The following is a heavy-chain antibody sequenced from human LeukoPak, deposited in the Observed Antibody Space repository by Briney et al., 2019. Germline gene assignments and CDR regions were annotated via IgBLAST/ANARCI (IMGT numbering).Heavy chain of an antibody. J-gene: IGHJ6*02. CDR1: GFTFSSYG. CDR2: ISYDGITK. CDR3: AKYSARNYYGMDV. V-gene: IGHV3-30*18. Sequence: PGGSLRLSCAASGFTFSSYGMHWVRHAPAKGLERGAVISYDGITKYYADSLKGRFAISRDHSKNTVSLQMSSLRAEDTAVYYCAKYSARNYYGMDVWGQGTTVTVSS. D-gene: IGHD1-26*01.